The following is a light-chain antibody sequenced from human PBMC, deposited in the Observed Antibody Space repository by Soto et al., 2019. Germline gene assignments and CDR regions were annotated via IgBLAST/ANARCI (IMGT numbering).Light chain of an antibody. CDR3: SSFTGSFDA. V-gene: IGLV2-8*01. J-gene: IGLJ1*01. CDR1: SSDVGGYNL. Sequence: QSVLTQPPSASGSPGQSITISCTGTSSDVGGYNLVSWYQHHPGKAPKLMIYEVSKRPSGVPDRFSGSRSGSSASLTVSGLQAEDEADYYCSSFTGSFDAFGTGTKLTVL. CDR2: EVS.